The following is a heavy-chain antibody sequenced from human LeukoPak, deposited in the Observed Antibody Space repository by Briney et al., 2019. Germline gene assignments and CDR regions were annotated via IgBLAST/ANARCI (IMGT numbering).Heavy chain of an antibody. D-gene: IGHD4-17*01. CDR3: AREGPDYGEFDY. V-gene: IGHV4-61*08. Sequence: SQTLSLTCTVSGGSISSGGYYWSWIRQHPGKGLEWIGYIYYSGSTNYNPSLKSRVTISVDTSKNQFSLKLSSVTAADTAVYYCAREGPDYGEFDYWGQGTLVTVSS. J-gene: IGHJ4*02. CDR2: IYYSGST. CDR1: GGSISSGGYY.